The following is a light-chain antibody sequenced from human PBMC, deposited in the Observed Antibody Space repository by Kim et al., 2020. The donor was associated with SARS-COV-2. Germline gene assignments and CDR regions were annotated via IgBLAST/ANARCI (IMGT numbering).Light chain of an antibody. CDR2: DVS. Sequence: QSALTQPASVSGSPGQSITISCTGTSSDVGGYNYVSWYQQHPGKAPKLMIYDVSKRPSGVSNRFSGSKSGNTASLTISGLQAEDEADYYCSSYTSSSLVVFLGGTQLTVL. CDR1: SSDVGGYNY. CDR3: SSYTSSSLVV. V-gene: IGLV2-14*01. J-gene: IGLJ2*01.